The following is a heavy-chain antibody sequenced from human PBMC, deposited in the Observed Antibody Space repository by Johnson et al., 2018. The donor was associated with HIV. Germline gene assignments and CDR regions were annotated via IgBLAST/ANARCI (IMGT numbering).Heavy chain of an antibody. CDR1: GFTFTSYG. CDR3: AKGRERRQWLVQYDAFDI. V-gene: IGHV3-30*18. CDR2: MSYDGSNK. Sequence: QVQLVESGGGVVQPGRSLRLSCAASGFTFTSYGMHWVRQAPGKGLEWVAVMSYDGSNKYYADSVKGRFTISRDKSKNTLYLQMISLRAEDTAVYYCAKGRERRQWLVQYDAFDIWGQGTMVTVSS. J-gene: IGHJ3*02. D-gene: IGHD6-19*01.